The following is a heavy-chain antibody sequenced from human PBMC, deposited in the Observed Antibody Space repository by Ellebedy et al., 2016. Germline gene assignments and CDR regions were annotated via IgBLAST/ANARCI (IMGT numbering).Heavy chain of an antibody. V-gene: IGHV3-21*01. D-gene: IGHD6-19*01. CDR1: GFTFSDHS. CDR2: ISGTGRFI. J-gene: IGHJ4*02. CDR3: ARDPGGYSSGWSPFDF. Sequence: GESLKISXLASGFTFSDHSMSWVRQAPGKGLEWVSSISGTGRFIYTADSLKGRFTISRDNAKNSLFLQMNSLRVEDMGVYFCARDPGGYSSGWSPFDFWGQGTLVTASP.